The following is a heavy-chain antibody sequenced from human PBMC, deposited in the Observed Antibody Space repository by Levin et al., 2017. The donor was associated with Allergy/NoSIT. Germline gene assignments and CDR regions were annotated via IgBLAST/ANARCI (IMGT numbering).Heavy chain of an antibody. CDR2: IYYSGST. D-gene: IGHD2-15*01. CDR1: GGSISSYY. CDR3: ARHSCRGGSCYPFDY. V-gene: IGHV4-59*08. Sequence: SETLSLTCTVSGGSISSYYWSWIRQPPGKGLEWIGYIYYSGSTNYNPSLKSRVTISVDTSKNQFSLKLTSVTAADTAVYYCARHSCRGGSCYPFDYWGQGTLVTVSS. J-gene: IGHJ4*02.